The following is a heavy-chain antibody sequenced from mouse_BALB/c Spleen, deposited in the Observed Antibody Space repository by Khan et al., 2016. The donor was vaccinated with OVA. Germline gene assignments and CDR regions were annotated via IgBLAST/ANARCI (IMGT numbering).Heavy chain of an antibody. J-gene: IGHJ3*01. V-gene: IGHV1S135*01. Sequence: VQLKVSGPELMKPGASVKISCKASGYSFTTYYIHWVMQSHGTSLEWIGYIDPFSGSTTYNQKFKGKATLTVDKSSSTAYIHLSNLTSEDSAVYYCTRHGFVAWFTYWGQGTLVTVSA. D-gene: IGHD2-2*01. CDR1: GYSFTTYY. CDR3: TRHGFVAWFTY. CDR2: IDPFSGST.